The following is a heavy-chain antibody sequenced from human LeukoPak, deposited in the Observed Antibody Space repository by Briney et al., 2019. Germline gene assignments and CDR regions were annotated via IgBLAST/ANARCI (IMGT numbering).Heavy chain of an antibody. CDR1: GFTFGSYR. CDR2: ISGSSASI. Sequence: GGSLRLSCVGSGFTFGSYRMDWVRQAPGKGLEWISHISGSSASIKYEDSVKGRFTISRDNAKNSLFLQMNSLRVEDTAMYCCATVHTWGLVLTHFYHWGQGIPVTVSS. J-gene: IGHJ4*02. D-gene: IGHD1-26*01. V-gene: IGHV3-48*01. CDR3: ATVHTWGLVLTHFYH.